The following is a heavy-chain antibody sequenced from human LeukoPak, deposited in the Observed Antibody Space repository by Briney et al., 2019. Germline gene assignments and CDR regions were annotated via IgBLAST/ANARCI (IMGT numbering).Heavy chain of an antibody. CDR3: ARRSDDDSSGYYPFDY. CDR2: INVGNGNT. CDR1: GYIFTSHN. D-gene: IGHD3-22*01. J-gene: IGHJ4*02. V-gene: IGHV1-3*01. Sequence: ASVKVSCKPSGYIFTSHNIHWVRQAPGQRLEWMGWINVGNGNTKYSQKVQGRVTISRDTSASTAYMQMSSLRSEDTAVYYCARRSDDDSSGYYPFDYWGQGTLVTVSS.